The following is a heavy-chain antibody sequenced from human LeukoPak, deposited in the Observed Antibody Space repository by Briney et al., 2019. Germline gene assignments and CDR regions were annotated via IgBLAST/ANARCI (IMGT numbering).Heavy chain of an antibody. CDR2: IYYSGST. CDR1: GGSISSGDHY. D-gene: IGHD3-10*01. V-gene: IGHV4-31*03. J-gene: IGHJ4*02. Sequence: SQTLSLTCTVSGGSISSGDHYWSWIRQHPGKGLEWIGYIYYSGSTYYNPSLKSRVTISVDTSKNQFSLKLSSVTAADTAVYYCARDSATGWYGSGSSNPYYFDYWGQGTLVTISS. CDR3: ARDSATGWYGSGSSNPYYFDY.